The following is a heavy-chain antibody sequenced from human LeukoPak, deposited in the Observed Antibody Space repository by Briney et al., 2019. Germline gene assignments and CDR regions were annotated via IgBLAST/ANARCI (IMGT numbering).Heavy chain of an antibody. V-gene: IGHV1-69*02. CDR2: IIPILGIA. D-gene: IGHD2-15*01. J-gene: IGHJ2*01. CDR3: ARSGGYCSGGSCYRYWYFDL. Sequence: SVKASCKASGGTFSSYTISWVRQAPGQGLEWMGRIIPILGIANYAQKFQGRVTITADKSTSTAYMELSSLRSEDTAVYYCARSGGYCSGGSCYRYWYFDLWGRGTLVTVSS. CDR1: GGTFSSYT.